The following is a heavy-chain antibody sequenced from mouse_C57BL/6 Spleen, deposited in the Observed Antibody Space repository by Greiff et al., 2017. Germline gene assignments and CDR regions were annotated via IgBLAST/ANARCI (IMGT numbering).Heavy chain of an antibody. CDR1: GFTFSSYT. CDR3: ARQGGYNAMDY. V-gene: IGHV5-9*01. D-gene: IGHD2-2*01. Sequence: EVKLMESGGGLVKPGGSLKLSCAASGFTFSSYTMSWVRQTPEKRLEWVATISGGGGNTYYPDSVKGRFTISRDNAKNTLYLQMSSLRSEDTALYYCARQGGYNAMDYWGQGTSVTVSS. J-gene: IGHJ4*01. CDR2: ISGGGGNT.